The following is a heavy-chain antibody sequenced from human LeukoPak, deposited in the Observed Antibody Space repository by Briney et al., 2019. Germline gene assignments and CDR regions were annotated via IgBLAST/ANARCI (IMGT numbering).Heavy chain of an antibody. J-gene: IGHJ6*02. CDR2: ISWNSGSI. CDR3: AKGLRSGYYLYYYYYGMDV. Sequence: PGRSLRHSCAASGFTFDEYAMHWVRQAPAKGREGVSGISWNSGSIGYADSVKGRFTISRDNAKNSLYLQMNSLRAEDTALYYCAKGLRSGYYLYYYYYGMDVWGQGTTVTASS. CDR1: GFTFDEYA. V-gene: IGHV3-9*01. D-gene: IGHD3-22*01.